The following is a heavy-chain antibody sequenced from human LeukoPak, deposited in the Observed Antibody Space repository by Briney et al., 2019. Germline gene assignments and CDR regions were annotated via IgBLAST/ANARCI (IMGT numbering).Heavy chain of an antibody. CDR2: IYSVGSP. V-gene: IGHV4-4*07. CDR3: ARDLSVYYYYYFDF. D-gene: IGHD3-22*01. Sequence: SGTLSLTCTVSGGSINDYFWGWIRQPPGKGLDWIGHIYSVGSPTCSPSLMSRVTMTLDTSRNQFSLRLSSVTAADTAVYYCARDLSVYYYYYFDFWGQGTLVTVSS. J-gene: IGHJ4*02. CDR1: GGSINDYF.